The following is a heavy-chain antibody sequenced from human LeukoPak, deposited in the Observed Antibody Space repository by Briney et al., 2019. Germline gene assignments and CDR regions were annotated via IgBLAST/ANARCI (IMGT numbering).Heavy chain of an antibody. D-gene: IGHD6-6*01. J-gene: IGHJ4*02. Sequence: SETLSLTCTVSGGSISSNSYYWGWIRQPPGKGLEWIGSIYYSGSTYYNPSLKSRVTISVDTSKNQFSLKLSSVTAADTAVYYCARGSRAGIAARKGGFDYWGQGTLVTVSS. CDR2: IYYSGST. CDR1: GGSISSNSYY. CDR3: ARGSRAGIAARKGGFDY. V-gene: IGHV4-39*01.